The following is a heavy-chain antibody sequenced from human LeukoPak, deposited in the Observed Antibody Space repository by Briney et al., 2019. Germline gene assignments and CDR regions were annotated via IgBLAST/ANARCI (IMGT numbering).Heavy chain of an antibody. D-gene: IGHD3-16*02. V-gene: IGHV3-49*04. CDR1: GFTFSSYW. J-gene: IGHJ4*02. Sequence: SGGSLRLSCAASGFTFSSYWMSWVRQAPGKGLEWVGFIRSKAYGGTTEYAASVKGRFTISRDDSKSIAYLQMNSLKTEDTAVYYCTRGITITFGGVIGAFDYWGQGTLVTVSS. CDR2: IRSKAYGGTT. CDR3: TRGITITFGGVIGAFDY.